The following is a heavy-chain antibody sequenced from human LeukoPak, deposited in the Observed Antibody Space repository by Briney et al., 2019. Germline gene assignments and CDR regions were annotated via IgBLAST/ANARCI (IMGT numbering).Heavy chain of an antibody. CDR1: GGSISSGDYY. CDR3: ARRNVVVPAIHTGYYYYYYMDV. J-gene: IGHJ6*03. D-gene: IGHD2-2*01. Sequence: SETLSLTCTVSGGSISSGDYYWSWIRQPPGKGLEWIGYIYYSGSAYYNPSLKSRVTISVDTSKNQFSLKLSPVTAADTAVYYCARRNVVVPAIHTGYYYYYYMDVWGKGTTVTVSS. V-gene: IGHV4-30-4*08. CDR2: IYYSGSA.